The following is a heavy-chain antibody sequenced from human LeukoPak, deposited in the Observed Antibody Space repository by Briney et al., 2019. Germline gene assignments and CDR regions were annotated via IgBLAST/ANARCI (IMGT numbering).Heavy chain of an antibody. CDR3: AKSLSGSQGVY. J-gene: IGHJ4*02. D-gene: IGHD1-26*01. CDR1: GFTFDDYA. CDR2: ISYDGSNK. V-gene: IGHV3-30*18. Sequence: PGGSLRLSCAASGFTFDDYAMHWVRQAPGKGLEWVAVISYDGSNKYYADSVKGRFTISRDNSKNTLYLQMNSLRAEDTAVYYCAKSLSGSQGVYWGQGTLVTVSS.